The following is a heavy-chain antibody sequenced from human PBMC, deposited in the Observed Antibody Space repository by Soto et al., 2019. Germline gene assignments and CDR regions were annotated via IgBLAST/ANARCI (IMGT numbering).Heavy chain of an antibody. J-gene: IGHJ4*02. V-gene: IGHV3-30*18. CDR3: VKLPGSSGYDSGRPPLDY. Sequence: GGSLKLACAASGVTFSSYGIHVLRQAPGKRLQWVAVISYDGSNKYYADSVKGRYTISRDNSQTTPDLPLNNLRAQDDAMYYCVKLPGSSGYDSGRPPLDYWGQRTMV. D-gene: IGHD5-12*01. CDR2: ISYDGSNK. CDR1: GVTFSSYG.